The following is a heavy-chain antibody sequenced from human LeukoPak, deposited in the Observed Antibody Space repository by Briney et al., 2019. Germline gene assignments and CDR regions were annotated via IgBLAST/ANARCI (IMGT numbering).Heavy chain of an antibody. CDR2: MNPNGIAA. Sequence: ASVKVSCKASGGTFSIYDVNWVRQAAGQGLEWLGWMNPNGIAAGYSQKFQDRVTLTMDTSTSTAYLELSSLRSEDTAVYYCARGRLSTLWGQGTLVTVSS. CDR3: ARGRLSTL. D-gene: IGHD2-2*01. V-gene: IGHV1-8*01. J-gene: IGHJ4*02. CDR1: GGTFSIYD.